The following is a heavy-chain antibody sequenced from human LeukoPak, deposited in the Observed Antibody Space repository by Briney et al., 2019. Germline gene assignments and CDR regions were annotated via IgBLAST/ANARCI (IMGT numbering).Heavy chain of an antibody. CDR2: IIPIFGTA. V-gene: IGHV1-69*05. D-gene: IGHD3-22*01. CDR1: GGTFSSYA. Sequence: GSSVKVSCKASGGTFSSYAISWVRQAPGQGLEWMGGIIPIFGTANYAQKFQGRVTITTDESTSTAYMELSSLRSEDTAVYYCASVLNPYDSSGYYSGSFDYWGQGTLVTVSS. CDR3: ASVLNPYDSSGYYSGSFDY. J-gene: IGHJ4*02.